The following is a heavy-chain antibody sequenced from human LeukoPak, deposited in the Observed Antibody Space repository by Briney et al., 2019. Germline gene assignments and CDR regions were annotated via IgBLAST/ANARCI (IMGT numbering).Heavy chain of an antibody. CDR3: ARGRFLEWFYYYYGMDV. D-gene: IGHD3-3*01. J-gene: IGHJ6*02. V-gene: IGHV1-69*13. CDR1: GGTFSSYA. CDR2: IIPIFGTA. Sequence: SVKVSCKASGGTFSSYAISWVRQAPGQGLEWMGGIIPIFGTANYAQKFQGRVTITADESTSTAYMELSSLRSEDTAVYYCARGRFLEWFYYYYGMDVWGQGTTVTVSS.